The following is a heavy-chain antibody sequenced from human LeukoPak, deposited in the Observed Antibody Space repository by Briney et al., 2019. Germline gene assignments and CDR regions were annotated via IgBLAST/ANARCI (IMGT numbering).Heavy chain of an antibody. Sequence: ASVKVSCKASGYTFTGYYIHWVRQAPGQGLEWMGWINPNSGNTNYAQRFQGGVTMTSDTSISTAYMELSRLRSADTAVYYCAREADNWNYVRRGPPFDYWGQGTPVTVSS. CDR3: AREADNWNYVRRGPPFDY. D-gene: IGHD1-7*01. J-gene: IGHJ4*02. CDR1: GYTFTGYY. CDR2: INPNSGNT. V-gene: IGHV1-2*02.